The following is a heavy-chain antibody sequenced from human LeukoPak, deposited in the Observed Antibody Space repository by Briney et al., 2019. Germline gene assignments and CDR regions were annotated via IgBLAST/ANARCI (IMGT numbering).Heavy chain of an antibody. CDR3: ARLPYCSGGSCYSDYYYYMDV. J-gene: IGHJ6*03. D-gene: IGHD2-15*01. CDR1: GFTFSSYS. CDR2: ISSSSSTI. V-gene: IGHV3-48*02. Sequence: GGSLRLSCAASGFTFSSYSMNWVRQAPGKGLEWVSYISSSSSTIYCADSVKGRFTISRDNAKNSLYLQMNSLRDEDTAVYYCARLPYCSGGSCYSDYYYYMDVWGKGTTVTVSS.